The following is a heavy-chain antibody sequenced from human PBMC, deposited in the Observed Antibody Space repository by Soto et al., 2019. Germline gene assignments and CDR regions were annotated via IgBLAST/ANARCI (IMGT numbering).Heavy chain of an antibody. CDR1: CGAIISGGYY. J-gene: IGHJ4*02. CDR3: ARVRGGGPFDD. Sequence: SETLSLTCTLSCGAIISGGYYWSRIRQHPGKGLEWIGYIYYSGSTYYNPSLKSRVTISVDTSKNQFSLKLTSVTAADTAVYYCARVRGGGPFDDWGQGTLVAVSS. V-gene: IGHV4-31*03. CDR2: IYYSGST. D-gene: IGHD1-26*01.